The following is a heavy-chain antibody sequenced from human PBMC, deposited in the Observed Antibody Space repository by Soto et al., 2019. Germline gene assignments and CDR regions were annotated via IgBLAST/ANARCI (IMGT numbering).Heavy chain of an antibody. CDR1: GFTFSSYG. CDR2: IWYDGSNK. Sequence: PGGSLRLSCAASGFTFSSYGMHWVRQAPGKGLEWVAVIWYDGSNKYYADPVKGRFTISRDNSKNTLYLQMNSLRAEDTAVYYCARVDYYYYGLDVWGQGTTVTVSS. CDR3: ARVDYYYYGLDV. J-gene: IGHJ6*02. V-gene: IGHV3-33*01.